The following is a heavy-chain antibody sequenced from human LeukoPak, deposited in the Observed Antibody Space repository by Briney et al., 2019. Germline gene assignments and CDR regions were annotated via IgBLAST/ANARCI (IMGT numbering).Heavy chain of an antibody. CDR2: IKQEGSEK. D-gene: IGHD5-18*01. J-gene: IGHJ6*02. Sequence: PGGSLRLSCVASGFTFSSYWMSWVRQAPGKGREWVANIKQEGSEKYYVDSVKGQFTISRDNAKNSLYLQMNSLRAEDTAVYYCARDHLLDTAMVLEYVYYYDMDVWGQGTTVTVSS. V-gene: IGHV3-7*01. CDR3: ARDHLLDTAMVLEYVYYYDMDV. CDR1: GFTFSSYW.